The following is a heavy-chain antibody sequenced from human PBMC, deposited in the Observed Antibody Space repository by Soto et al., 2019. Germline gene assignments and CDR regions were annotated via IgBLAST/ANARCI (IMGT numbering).Heavy chain of an antibody. Sequence: QVQLVQSGAEVKKPGASVKLSCRPSGYTFTDYYIDWVRQAPGQGLELMGIIDTSGGNTSYAQKCQGRVIMTRTTSTRALYMELSMQRSEGRARYYCPREELCEENAFYFWGQGTTVNVSS. CDR3: PREELCEENAFYF. CDR2: IDTSGGNT. CDR1: GYTFTDYY. D-gene: IGHD3-16*01. J-gene: IGHJ3*01. V-gene: IGHV1-46*01.